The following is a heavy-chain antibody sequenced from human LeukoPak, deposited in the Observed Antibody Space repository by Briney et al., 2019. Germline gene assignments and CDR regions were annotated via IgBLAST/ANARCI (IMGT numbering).Heavy chain of an antibody. CDR2: ISGSGGNT. V-gene: IGHV3-23*01. D-gene: IGHD1-26*01. Sequence: GGSLRLSCAASGFTSSSYAMSWVRQAPGKGLEWVSAISGSGGNTYYADSVKGRFTISRDNSKNTLYLQMNSLRAEDSAAYYCAELRSGTTGNVEIWGQGTMVTVSS. CDR3: AELRSGTTGNVEI. CDR1: GFTSSSYA. J-gene: IGHJ3*02.